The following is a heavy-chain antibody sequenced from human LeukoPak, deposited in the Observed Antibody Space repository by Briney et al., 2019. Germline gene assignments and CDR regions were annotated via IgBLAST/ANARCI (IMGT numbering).Heavy chain of an antibody. V-gene: IGHV4-39*01. J-gene: IGHJ4*02. D-gene: IGHD2-21*01. CDR2: IYYSGST. Sequence: SETLSLTCTVSGGSISSSSYYWGWIRQPPGKGLEWIGSIYYSGSTYYNPSLKSRVTISVDTSKNQFSLKLSSVTAADTAVYYCARVMLYYLDYWGQGTLVTVSS. CDR3: ARVMLYYLDY. CDR1: GGSISSSSYY.